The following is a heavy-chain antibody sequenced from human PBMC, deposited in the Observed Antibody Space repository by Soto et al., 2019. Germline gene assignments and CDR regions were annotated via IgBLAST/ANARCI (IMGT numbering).Heavy chain of an antibody. CDR2: IKQDGSEK. CDR3: ARVRGWYDYFDY. J-gene: IGHJ4*02. V-gene: IGHV3-7*05. D-gene: IGHD6-19*01. CDR1: GVTFSTYW. Sequence: PGGSLRLSCAASGVTFSTYWMSWVRQAPGKGLEWVANIKQDGSEKYYVDSVKGRFTISRDNARNSLYLQMNSLRAEDTAVYYCARVRGWYDYFDYWGQGTLVTVSS.